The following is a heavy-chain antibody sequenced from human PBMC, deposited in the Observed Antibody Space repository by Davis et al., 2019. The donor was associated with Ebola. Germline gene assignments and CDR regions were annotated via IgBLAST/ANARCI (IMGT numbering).Heavy chain of an antibody. D-gene: IGHD2-2*01. CDR2: IYYSGST. V-gene: IGHV4-39*07. J-gene: IGHJ6*02. CDR3: ARGLRGGIVVVPAATNYGMDV. CDR1: GGSITRTSYY. Sequence: MPSETLSLTCTVSGGSITRTSYYWDWVRQPPGKGLEWIGSIYYSGSTNYNPSLKSRVTISVDTSKNQFSLKLSSVTAADTAVYYCARGLRGGIVVVPAATNYGMDVWGQGTTVTVSS.